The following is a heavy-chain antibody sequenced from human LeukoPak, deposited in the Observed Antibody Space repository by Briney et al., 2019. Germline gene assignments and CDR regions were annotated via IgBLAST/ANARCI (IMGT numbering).Heavy chain of an antibody. Sequence: SETLSLTCAVYGGSFSGYYWSWIRQPPGKGLEWIGEINHSGSTNYNPSLKSRVTISVDTSKNQFSLKLSSVTAADTAVYYCARVLGSSVWPGSPDYWGQGTLVTVSS. CDR2: INHSGST. V-gene: IGHV4-34*01. J-gene: IGHJ4*02. CDR1: GGSFSGYY. D-gene: IGHD6-19*01. CDR3: ARVLGSSVWPGSPDY.